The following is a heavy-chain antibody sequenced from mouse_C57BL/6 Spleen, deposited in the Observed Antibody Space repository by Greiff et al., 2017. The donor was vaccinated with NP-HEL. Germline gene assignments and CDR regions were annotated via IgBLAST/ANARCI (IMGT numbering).Heavy chain of an antibody. CDR1: GYTFTSYG. CDR3: ARWSSSPHY. CDR2: IYPRSGNT. J-gene: IGHJ2*01. Sequence: QVQLQQFGAELARPGASVKLSCKASGYTFTSYGISWVKQRTGQGLEWIGEIYPRSGNTYYNEKFKGKATLTADKSSSTAYMELRSLTSEDSAVYFCARWSSSPHYWGQGTTLTVSS. V-gene: IGHV1-81*01. D-gene: IGHD1-1*01.